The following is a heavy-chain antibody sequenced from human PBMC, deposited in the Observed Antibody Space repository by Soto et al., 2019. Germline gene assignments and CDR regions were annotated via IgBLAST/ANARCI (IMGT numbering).Heavy chain of an antibody. V-gene: IGHV1-69*02. CDR1: GGTFSSYT. Sequence: QVQLVQSGAVVKKPGASVEVSCKACGGTFSSYTLSWVRQAPGQGHEWMGRVIPILGIANYEQKFQGRVTITAEKSTSTAYMELSSLGSEDTAVYYCAGVVGVGATMDYFDSWGQGTLVTVSS. CDR2: VIPILGIA. CDR3: AGVVGVGATMDYFDS. D-gene: IGHD1-26*01. J-gene: IGHJ4*02.